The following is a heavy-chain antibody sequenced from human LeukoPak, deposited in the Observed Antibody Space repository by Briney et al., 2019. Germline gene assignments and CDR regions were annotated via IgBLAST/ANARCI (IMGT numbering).Heavy chain of an antibody. CDR1: GDSVSSNSAA. CDR2: TYYRSKWYN. J-gene: IGHJ4*02. D-gene: IGHD3-10*01. Sequence: SQTLSLTCAISGDSVSSNSAAWNWIRQSPSRGLEWLGRTYYRSKWYNDYAVSVKSRITINPDTSKNQFPLQLNSVTPEDTAVYYCARSGMVRGVIIRDFDYWGQGTLVTVSS. CDR3: ARSGMVRGVIIRDFDY. V-gene: IGHV6-1*01.